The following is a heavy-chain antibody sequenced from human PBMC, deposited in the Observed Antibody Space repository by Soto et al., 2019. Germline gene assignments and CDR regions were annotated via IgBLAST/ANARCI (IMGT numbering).Heavy chain of an antibody. CDR1: GGSISSSSYY. CDR2: IYYSGST. CDR3: ARVIGITMVRGVIPRGGYFDY. V-gene: IGHV4-39*01. D-gene: IGHD3-10*01. J-gene: IGHJ4*02. Sequence: KASETLSLTCTVSGGSISSSSYYWGWIRQPPGKGLEWIGSIYYSGSTYYNPSLKSRVTISVDTSKNQFSLKLSSVTAADTAVYYCARVIGITMVRGVIPRGGYFDYWGQGTLVTVSS.